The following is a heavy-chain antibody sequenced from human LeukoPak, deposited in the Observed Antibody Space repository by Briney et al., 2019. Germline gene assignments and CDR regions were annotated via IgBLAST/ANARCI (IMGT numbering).Heavy chain of an antibody. D-gene: IGHD6-6*01. Sequence: PSETLSLTCAVYGGSFSGYYWSWIRQPPGKGLEWIGEINHSGSTNYNPSLKSRVTISVDTSKNQFSLKLSSVPAADTAVYYCARAKYSSSSVAPRGGYFDYWGQGTLVTVSS. CDR2: INHSGST. CDR3: ARAKYSSSSVAPRGGYFDY. V-gene: IGHV4-34*01. J-gene: IGHJ4*02. CDR1: GGSFSGYY.